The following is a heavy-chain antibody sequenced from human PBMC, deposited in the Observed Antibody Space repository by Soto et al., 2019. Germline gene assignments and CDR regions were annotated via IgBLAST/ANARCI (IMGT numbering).Heavy chain of an antibody. CDR2: ISYDGSNK. J-gene: IGHJ4*02. CDR3: ARDIPDSSGY. Sequence: GGSLRLSCAASGFTFSSYAMHWVRQAPGKGLEWVAVISYDGSNKYYADSVKGRFTISRDNSKNTLYLQMNSLRAEDTAVYHCARDIPDSSGYWGQGTLVTVSS. V-gene: IGHV3-30*04. CDR1: GFTFSSYA. D-gene: IGHD3-22*01.